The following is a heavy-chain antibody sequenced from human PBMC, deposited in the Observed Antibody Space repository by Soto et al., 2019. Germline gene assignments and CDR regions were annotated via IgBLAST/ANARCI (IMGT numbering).Heavy chain of an antibody. CDR1: GGSFSGYY. CDR2: INHSGST. CDR3: ARGLSDTAMPRGNWFDP. V-gene: IGHV4-34*01. J-gene: IGHJ5*02. D-gene: IGHD5-18*01. Sequence: SETLSLTCAVYGGSFSGYYWSWVRQPPGKGLEWIGEINHSGSTNYNPSLKSRVTISVDTSKNQFSLKLSSVTAADTAVYYCARGLSDTAMPRGNWFDPWGQGTLVTVSS.